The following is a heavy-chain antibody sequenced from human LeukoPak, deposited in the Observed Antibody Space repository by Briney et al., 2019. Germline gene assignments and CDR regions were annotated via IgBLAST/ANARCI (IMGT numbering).Heavy chain of an antibody. D-gene: IGHD6-13*01. J-gene: IGHJ6*02. CDR1: GGTFSSYA. CDR3: ARDRYSSSWYYYGMDV. V-gene: IGHV1-69*13. Sequence: SVKVSCKASGGTFSSYAISWVRQAPGQGLEWMGGIIPIFGTANYAQKFQGRVTITADESTSTAYMELSSLRSEDTAVYYCARDRYSSSWYYYGMDVWGQGTTVTVTS. CDR2: IIPIFGTA.